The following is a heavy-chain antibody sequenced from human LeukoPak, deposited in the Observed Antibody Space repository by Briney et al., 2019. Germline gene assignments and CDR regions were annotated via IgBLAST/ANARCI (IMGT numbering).Heavy chain of an antibody. J-gene: IGHJ4*02. Sequence: GESLKISCKGSGYRFISYWIGWVRQMPGKGPEWMAIIYPGDSDTRYSPSFEGQVTISADKSIPPAYLQWSSLEASDTAIYYCARLPHSASYLAPFDYWGQGTLVTVSS. CDR2: IYPGDSDT. CDR3: ARLPHSASYLAPFDY. D-gene: IGHD1-26*01. V-gene: IGHV5-51*01. CDR1: GYRFISYW.